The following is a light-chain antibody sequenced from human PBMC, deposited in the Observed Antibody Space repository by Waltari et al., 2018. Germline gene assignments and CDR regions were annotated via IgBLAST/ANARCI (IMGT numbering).Light chain of an antibody. CDR3: ASYTSHSHVV. Sequence: QSALTQPAPVSGSPGQSITIHCPGTSSDVGGYIYGSWYQQHPGKVPKLMIFDVSNRPSGVSNRFSGSKSGNTASLTISGLQAEDEADYYCASYTSHSHVVFGGGTKLTVL. CDR2: DVS. CDR1: SSDVGGYIY. V-gene: IGLV2-14*01. J-gene: IGLJ2*01.